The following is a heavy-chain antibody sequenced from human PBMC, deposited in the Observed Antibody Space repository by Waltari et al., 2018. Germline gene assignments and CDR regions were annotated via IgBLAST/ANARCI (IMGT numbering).Heavy chain of an antibody. V-gene: IGHV4-59*01. CDR1: GGSISSYY. CDR3: AREGRYCTNGVCDRGYGMDV. J-gene: IGHJ6*02. D-gene: IGHD2-8*01. CDR2: IYYSGST. Sequence: QVQLQESGPGLVKPSETLSLTCTVSGGSISSYYWSWIRQPPGKGLEWIGYIYYSGSTNYNHSLKSRGTISVDTSKNQVSLKRSSVTAADTAVYYCAREGRYCTNGVCDRGYGMDVWGQGTTVTVSS.